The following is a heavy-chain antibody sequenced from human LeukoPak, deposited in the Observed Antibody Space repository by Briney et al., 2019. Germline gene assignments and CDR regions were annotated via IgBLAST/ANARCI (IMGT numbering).Heavy chain of an antibody. CDR1: GGSFSGYY. Sequence: SETLSLTCAVYGGSFSGYYWSWIRQPPGKGLEWIGEINHSGSTNYNPSLKSRVTISVDTSKNQFSLKLSSVTAADTAVYYCARDVVAAAGSFDYWGQGTQVTVSS. J-gene: IGHJ4*02. CDR2: INHSGST. V-gene: IGHV4-34*01. D-gene: IGHD6-13*01. CDR3: ARDVVAAAGSFDY.